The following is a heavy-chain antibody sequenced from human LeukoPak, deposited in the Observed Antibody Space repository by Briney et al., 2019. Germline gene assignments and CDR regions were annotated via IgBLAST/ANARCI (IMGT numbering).Heavy chain of an antibody. CDR2: IKEDGSVK. D-gene: IGHD2-21*02. CDR3: GRDIVGGGDDY. CDR1: GLTFTKHW. V-gene: IGHV3-7*01. Sequence: GGSLRLSCVASGLTFTKHWMSWVRQAPGRGLEWVANIKEDGSVKNYVDSVKGRFTISRDNARNSVSLQMNSLRAEDTAMYYCGRDIVGGGDDYWGQGTLVTVSS. J-gene: IGHJ4*02.